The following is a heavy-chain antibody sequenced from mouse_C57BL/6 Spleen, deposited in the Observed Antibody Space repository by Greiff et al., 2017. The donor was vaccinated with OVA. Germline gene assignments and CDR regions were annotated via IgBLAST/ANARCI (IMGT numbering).Heavy chain of an antibody. V-gene: IGHV1-69*01. CDR3: ARSGYSNYYFDY. D-gene: IGHD2-5*01. CDR2: IDPSDSYT. CDR1: GYTFTSYW. J-gene: IGHJ2*01. Sequence: VQLQQSGAELVMPGASVKLSCKASGYTFTSYWMHWVKQRPGQGLEWIGEIDPSDSYTNSNQKFKGKSTLTVDKSSSTAYMQLSSLTSEDSAVYYCARSGYSNYYFDYWGQGTTLTVSS.